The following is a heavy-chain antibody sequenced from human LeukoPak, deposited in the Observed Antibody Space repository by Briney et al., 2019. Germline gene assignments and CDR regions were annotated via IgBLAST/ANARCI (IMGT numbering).Heavy chain of an antibody. V-gene: IGHV3-13*01. D-gene: IGHD5-18*01. J-gene: IGHJ6*02. CDR3: ARESRGYSYGRYYYYGMDV. CDR2: IGTAGDT. CDR1: GFTFSSYD. Sequence: GGSLRLSCAASGFTFSSYDMHWVRQATGKGLEWVSAIGTAGDTYYPGSVKGRFTISRENAKNSLYLQMNSLRAGDTAVYYCARESRGYSYGRYYYYGMDVWDQGTTVTVSS.